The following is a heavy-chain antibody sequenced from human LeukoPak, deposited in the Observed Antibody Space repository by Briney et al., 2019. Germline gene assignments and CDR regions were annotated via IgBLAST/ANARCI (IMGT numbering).Heavy chain of an antibody. D-gene: IGHD5-12*01. V-gene: IGHV4-4*07. Sequence: SETLSLTCTVSGGSISNYYWSWIRQPAGKGLEWIVRIYTSGSTNYNPSLKSRVTMSVDTSKNQFSLKLSSVTAADTAVYYCAGYSGYVGDYYYYMDVWGKGTTVTISS. CDR3: AGYSGYVGDYYYYMDV. J-gene: IGHJ6*03. CDR1: GGSISNYY. CDR2: IYTSGST.